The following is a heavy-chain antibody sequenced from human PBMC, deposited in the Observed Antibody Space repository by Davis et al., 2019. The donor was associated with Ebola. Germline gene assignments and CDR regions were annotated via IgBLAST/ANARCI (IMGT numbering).Heavy chain of an antibody. Sequence: SEILSLTCTVSGGSISSYYWSWIRQPPGKGLEWIGYIYYSGSTNYNPSLKSRVTISVDTSKNQFSLKLSSVTAADTAVYYCARDSTYYDFWSGYYTREYYYGMDVWGQGTTVTVSS. CDR3: ARDSTYYDFWSGYYTREYYYGMDV. V-gene: IGHV4-59*01. CDR2: IYYSGST. D-gene: IGHD3-3*01. CDR1: GGSISSYY. J-gene: IGHJ6*02.